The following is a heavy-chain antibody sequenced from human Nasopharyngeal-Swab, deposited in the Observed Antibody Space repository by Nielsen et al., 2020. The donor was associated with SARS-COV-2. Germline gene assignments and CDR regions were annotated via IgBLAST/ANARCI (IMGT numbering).Heavy chain of an antibody. D-gene: IGHD3-22*01. CDR3: ARHSRVTTVVVVTLFDF. V-gene: IGHV4-39*01. Sequence: WIRQPPGKGLEWIGSMSYSGVTFYNPSLRNRVTLSVDTSKNLLSLKLDSVTVADTALYYCARHSRVTTVVVVTLFDFWGQGIQVTVSS. CDR2: MSYSGVT. J-gene: IGHJ4*02.